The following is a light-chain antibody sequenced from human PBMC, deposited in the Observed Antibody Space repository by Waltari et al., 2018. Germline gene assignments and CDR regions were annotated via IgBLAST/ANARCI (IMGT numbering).Light chain of an antibody. J-gene: IGLJ3*02. CDR2: VNSDGNH. CDR3: QTGGHGTWV. Sequence: QLLVTQSPSASAPLRASVTLTCTLSGGHSSTIVPWPPQRPEKGPRYLMKVNSDGNHIKGDEIPDRFSGSSSGAERYLTISSLQSDDEADYYCQTGGHGTWVFGGGTTLTVL. CDR1: GGHSSTI. V-gene: IGLV4-69*01.